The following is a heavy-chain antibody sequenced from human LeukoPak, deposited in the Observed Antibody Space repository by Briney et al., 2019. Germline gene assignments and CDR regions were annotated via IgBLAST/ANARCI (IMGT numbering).Heavy chain of an antibody. Sequence: GGSLRLSCAASGFTFSSYAMHWVRQAPGKGLEYVSAISSNGGSTYYANSVKGRFTISRDNSKNTLYLQMGGLRAEDMAVYYCAREALGSGSYNYWGQGTLVTVSS. D-gene: IGHD3-10*01. CDR2: ISSNGGST. J-gene: IGHJ4*02. V-gene: IGHV3-64*01. CDR3: AREALGSGSYNY. CDR1: GFTFSSYA.